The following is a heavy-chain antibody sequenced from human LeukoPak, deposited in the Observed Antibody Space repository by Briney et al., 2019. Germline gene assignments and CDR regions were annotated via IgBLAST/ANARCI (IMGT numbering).Heavy chain of an antibody. CDR2: IWFDGSNK. CDR1: GFSFSTYG. CDR3: AKGGSGSPYYYYGMDV. V-gene: IGHV3-30*02. J-gene: IGHJ6*02. D-gene: IGHD3-10*01. Sequence: GGSLRLSCEASGFSFSTYGMHWVRQAPGKGLEGVALIWFDGSNKHYADSVKGRFTISRDNSKNTLYLQMNSLRAEDTAVYYCAKGGSGSPYYYYGMDVWGQGTTVTISS.